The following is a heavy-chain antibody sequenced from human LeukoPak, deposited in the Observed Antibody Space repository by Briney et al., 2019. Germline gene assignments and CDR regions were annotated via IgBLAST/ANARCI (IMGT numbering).Heavy chain of an antibody. V-gene: IGHV4-39*01. D-gene: IGHD2-15*01. J-gene: IGHJ4*02. CDR2: IYYSGST. CDR1: GGSISSSSYY. CDR3: SIAATLYYFDY. Sequence: SETLSLTCTVSGGSISSSSYYWGWLRQPPGKGLEWIGSIYYSGSTYYNLSLKSRVPISVDTSKNQFSLKLTSVTAADTAVYYCSIAATLYYFDYWGQGTLVTVSS.